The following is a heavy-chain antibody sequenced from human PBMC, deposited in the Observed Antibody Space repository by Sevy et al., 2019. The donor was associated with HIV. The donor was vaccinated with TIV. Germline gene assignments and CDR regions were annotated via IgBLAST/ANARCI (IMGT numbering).Heavy chain of an antibody. D-gene: IGHD3-10*01. V-gene: IGHV3-23*01. CDR3: ARERRSSGINY. CDR1: GFPLSSYG. CDR2: ITGGGDNT. Sequence: GGSLRLSCAASGFPLSSYGMSWVRQAPGKGLEWVSSITGGGDNTYADSVKGRFAISRDNSKNTLYLQMNSLRVDDTAVYYCARERRSSGINYWGQGTLVTVSS. J-gene: IGHJ4*01.